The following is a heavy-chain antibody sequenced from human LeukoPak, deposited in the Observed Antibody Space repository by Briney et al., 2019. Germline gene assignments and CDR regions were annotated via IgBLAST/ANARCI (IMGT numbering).Heavy chain of an antibody. D-gene: IGHD3-10*01. CDR2: IHPDGSIT. CDR3: VVDLSGSADY. V-gene: IGHV3-74*03. Sequence: PGGSLRLSCEASGFTFNNYWMHWVRQGPGTGLVWVSRIHPDGSITTYADSVKGRFTISRDNAKNTLYLQMNSLRTEDSALYYCVVDLSGSADYWGQGTLVTVSS. J-gene: IGHJ4*02. CDR1: GFTFNNYW.